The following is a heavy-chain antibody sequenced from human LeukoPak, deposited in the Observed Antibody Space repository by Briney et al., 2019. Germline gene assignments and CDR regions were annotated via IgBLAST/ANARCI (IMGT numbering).Heavy chain of an antibody. J-gene: IGHJ4*02. CDR2: MHGGNGNT. V-gene: IGHV1-2*02. CDR1: GYKFISHY. CDR3: AREGSYCVGGDCYSFDF. D-gene: IGHD2-21*02. Sequence: ASVKVSCKASGYKFISHYLQWVRPAPGLGPGWMGWMHGGNGNTRYAEKFEGRVTMTRDTSTGTAYMDLSTLTSDDTAVYYCAREGSYCVGGDCYSFDFWGQGTLVTVSS.